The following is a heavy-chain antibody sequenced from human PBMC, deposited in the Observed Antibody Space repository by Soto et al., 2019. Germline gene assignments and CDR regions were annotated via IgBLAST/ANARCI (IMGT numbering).Heavy chain of an antibody. CDR3: ARHYYDYIWGSYRYIYYYYYYMDV. Sequence: SETLSLTCAVYGGSFSGYYWSWIRQPPWKGLEWIGEINHSGSTNYNPSLKSRVTISVDTSKNQFSLKLSSVTAADTAVYYCARHYYDYIWGSYRYIYYYYYYMDVWGKGTTVTVSS. CDR1: GGSFSGYY. J-gene: IGHJ6*03. D-gene: IGHD3-16*02. CDR2: INHSGST. V-gene: IGHV4-34*01.